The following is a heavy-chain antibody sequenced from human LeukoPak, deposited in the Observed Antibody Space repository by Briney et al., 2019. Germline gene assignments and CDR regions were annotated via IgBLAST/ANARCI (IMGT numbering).Heavy chain of an antibody. D-gene: IGHD2-2*02. CDR1: GFTVSSNY. J-gene: IGHJ4*02. Sequence: PGGSLRLSCAASGFTVSSNYMSWVRQAPGKGLEWVSVIYSGGSTYYADSVKGRFTISRDNSKNTLYLQMNSLRAEDTAVYYCARGKNLGYCSSTSCYTIDYWGQGTLVTDSS. V-gene: IGHV3-66*02. CDR3: ARGKNLGYCSSTSCYTIDY. CDR2: IYSGGST.